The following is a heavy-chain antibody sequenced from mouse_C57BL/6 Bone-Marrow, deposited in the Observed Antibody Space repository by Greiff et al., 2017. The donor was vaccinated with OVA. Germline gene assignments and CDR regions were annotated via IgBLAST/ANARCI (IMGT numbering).Heavy chain of an antibody. D-gene: IGHD4-1*01. V-gene: IGHV2-5*01. Sequence: VQGVESGPGLVQPSQSLSITCTVSGFSLTSYGVHWVRQSPGKGLEWLGVIWRGGSTDYNAAFMSRLSITKDNSKSQVFFKMNSLQADDTAIYYCAKNSPPIWDRYFDVWGTGTTVTVSS. CDR3: AKNSPPIWDRYFDV. J-gene: IGHJ1*03. CDR2: IWRGGST. CDR1: GFSLTSYG.